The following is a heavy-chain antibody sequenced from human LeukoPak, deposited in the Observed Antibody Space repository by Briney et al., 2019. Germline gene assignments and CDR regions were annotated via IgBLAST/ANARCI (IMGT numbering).Heavy chain of an antibody. J-gene: IGHJ3*02. CDR1: GGTFSSYA. V-gene: IGHV1-69*13. CDR3: ARSLKQQLVLGAFDI. Sequence: GASVKVSCTASGGTFSSYAISWVRQAPGQGLEWMGGIIPIFGTANYAQKFQGRVTITADESTSTAYMELSSLRSEDTAVYYCARSLKQQLVLGAFDIWGQGTMVTVSS. D-gene: IGHD6-13*01. CDR2: IIPIFGTA.